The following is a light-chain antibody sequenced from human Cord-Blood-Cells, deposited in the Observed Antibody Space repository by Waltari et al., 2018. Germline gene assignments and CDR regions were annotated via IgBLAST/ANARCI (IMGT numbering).Light chain of an antibody. V-gene: IGKV1-27*01. J-gene: IGKJ1*01. CDR2: AAS. CDR3: QKYNSAPRT. Sequence: DIEMTQSPSSLSASVGDSVTLTCRASQGISNYLSWYQQKPGKVPKLLIYAASTLQSGVPSRFSGSGPGTGVTLSISSLQPEDVATYYCQKYNSAPRTFGQGTKVEIK. CDR1: QGISNY.